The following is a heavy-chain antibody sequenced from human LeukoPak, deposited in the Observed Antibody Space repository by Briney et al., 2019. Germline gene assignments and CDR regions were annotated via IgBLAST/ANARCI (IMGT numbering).Heavy chain of an antibody. CDR2: ISSDQKTQ. J-gene: IGHJ4*02. Sequence: GGSLRLSCAASGFTFSDYVIHWVRQAPGKGLEWVAVISSDQKTQFYADSVKGRFTISRDNSKNTLYLEMNSLRAEDTAVYYCARDVSYYDSSGYFDWGQGTLVTVSS. CDR1: GFTFSDYV. V-gene: IGHV3-30*03. D-gene: IGHD3-22*01. CDR3: ARDVSYYDSSGYFD.